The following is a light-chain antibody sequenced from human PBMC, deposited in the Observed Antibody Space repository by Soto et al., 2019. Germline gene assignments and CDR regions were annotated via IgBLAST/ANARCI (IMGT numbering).Light chain of an antibody. V-gene: IGKV1-5*01. CDR3: QEYNSFSLT. CDR2: GAS. J-gene: IGKJ1*01. CDR1: QSVNNW. Sequence: DIQMTQSPSSLSASVGDRVTITCRCSQSVNNWLAWYQQKPGKAPILLIYGASSLESGVPSRFSGSRSGTEFTLTISSLHPDDFATYYCQEYNSFSLTFGQGTKVDIK.